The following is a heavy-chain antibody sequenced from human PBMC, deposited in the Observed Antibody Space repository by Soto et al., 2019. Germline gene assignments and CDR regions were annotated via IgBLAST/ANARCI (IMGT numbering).Heavy chain of an antibody. Sequence: EVHLLESGGGLVQPGGTLRLSCAASGFTFSGYTMSWVRQAPGKGLEWVSGVMGGGGGTFYADSVKGRFTISRDNSKNILYLQMDSLRAEDTAVYYCAKGAGYCGTSGCFGFFDYWGQGTLVTVSS. CDR2: VMGGGGGT. J-gene: IGHJ4*02. V-gene: IGHV3-23*01. D-gene: IGHD2-2*01. CDR3: AKGAGYCGTSGCFGFFDY. CDR1: GFTFSGYT.